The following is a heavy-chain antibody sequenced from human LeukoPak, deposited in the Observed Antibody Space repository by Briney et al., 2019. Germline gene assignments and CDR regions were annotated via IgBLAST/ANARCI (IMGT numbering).Heavy chain of an antibody. CDR3: ARALSNFDWLQLPDAFDI. CDR1: GFTFSSYE. Sequence: GGSLRLSCAASGFTFSSYEMNWVRQAPGKGLEWVSYISSSGSTIYYADSVKGRFTISRDNAKNSLYLQMNSLRAEDTAVYYCARALSNFDWLQLPDAFDIWGQGTMVTVSS. D-gene: IGHD3-9*01. CDR2: ISSSGSTI. J-gene: IGHJ3*02. V-gene: IGHV3-48*03.